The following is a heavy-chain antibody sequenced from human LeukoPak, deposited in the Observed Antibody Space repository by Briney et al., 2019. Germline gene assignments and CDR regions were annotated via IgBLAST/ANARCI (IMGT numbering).Heavy chain of an antibody. CDR1: GFTFTSYG. CDR2: IGNSGVAT. CDR3: ARGAVGPDY. Sequence: GGSLRLSCAASGFTFTSYGMTWVRQAPGKGLEWVSRIGNSGVATYYADSVKGRFTISRDNSKNTLFLQMNNLRAEDTAVYYCARGAVGPDYWGQGTLVTVSS. D-gene: IGHD1-26*01. V-gene: IGHV3-23*01. J-gene: IGHJ4*02.